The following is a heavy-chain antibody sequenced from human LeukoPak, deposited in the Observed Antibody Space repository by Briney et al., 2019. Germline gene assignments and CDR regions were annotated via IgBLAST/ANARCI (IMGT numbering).Heavy chain of an antibody. J-gene: IGHJ4*02. CDR2: ISIRGDGI. CDR3: ARLNYGDHSAGLDF. V-gene: IGHV3-21*06. D-gene: IGHD4-23*01. Sequence: PGGSLRLSCAVSGFTVSNHVMYWVRQAPGKGLEWVSAISIRGDGIYYADSVKGRFTVSRDNTKNSLFLQMHSLRAEDTAVYFCARLNYGDHSAGLDFWGQGTLVTVSS. CDR1: GFTVSNHV.